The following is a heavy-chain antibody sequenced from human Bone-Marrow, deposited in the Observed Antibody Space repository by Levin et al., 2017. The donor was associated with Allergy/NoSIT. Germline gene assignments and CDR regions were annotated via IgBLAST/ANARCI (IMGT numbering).Heavy chain of an antibody. J-gene: IGHJ5*02. CDR2: IHHTGST. CDR1: GGSLSGYY. D-gene: IGHD3-22*01. CDR3: AREAAQFYYESTVHPVNNCIDP. V-gene: IGHV4-34*01. Sequence: SETLSLTCDVSGGSLSGYYWSWIRQSPGKGLEWIGEIHHTGSTNYNPSLKSRVTMSIDRSKNQVSLNLKSLTAADRGVYYCAREAAQFYYESTVHPVNNCIDPWGQGTLISVSS.